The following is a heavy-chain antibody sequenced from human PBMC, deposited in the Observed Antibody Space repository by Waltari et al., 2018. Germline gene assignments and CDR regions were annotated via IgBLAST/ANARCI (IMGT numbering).Heavy chain of an antibody. CDR3: TTQYWGNGIVIDH. CDR2: IESKSDGGKI. V-gene: IGHV3-15*04. J-gene: IGHJ4*02. CDR1: GFTFNKAW. Sequence: EGQLVESGGGLVKPGGSLRLSGAASGFTFNKAWMSWVRQAPGKGLQWVGRIESKSDGGKIDYGAPVKGRFTISRDDSKNTLYLQMDSLKNEDTAVYYCTTQYWGNGIVIDHWGQGAQVTVSS. D-gene: IGHD7-27*01.